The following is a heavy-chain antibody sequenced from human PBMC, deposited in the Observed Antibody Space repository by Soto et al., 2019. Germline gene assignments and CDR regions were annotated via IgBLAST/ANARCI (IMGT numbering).Heavy chain of an antibody. V-gene: IGHV4-39*01. J-gene: IGHJ5*02. CDR2: IYYSGST. CDR1: GGPISSSSYY. Sequence: SETLSLTCILSGGPISSSSYYWGWIRQPPGKGLEWIGSIYYSGSTYYNPSLKSRVTISVDTSKNQFSLKLSSVTAADTAVYYCARPYSSGWYEGWFDPWGQGTLVTVSS. CDR3: ARPYSSGWYEGWFDP. D-gene: IGHD6-19*01.